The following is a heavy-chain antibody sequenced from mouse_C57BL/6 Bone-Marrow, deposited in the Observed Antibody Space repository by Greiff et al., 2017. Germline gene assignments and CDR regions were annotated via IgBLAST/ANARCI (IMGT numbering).Heavy chain of an antibody. CDR2: IDPETGGT. CDR3: TPSSYDFDY. CDR1: GYTFTDYE. D-gene: IGHD1-1*01. V-gene: IGHV1-15*01. J-gene: IGHJ2*01. Sequence: VQLQQSGAELVRPGASVTLSRKASGYTFTDYEMHWVKQTPVHGLEWIGAIDPETGGTAYNQKFKGKAILTADKSSSTAYMELRSLTSEDSAVYYCTPSSYDFDYWGQGTTLTVSS.